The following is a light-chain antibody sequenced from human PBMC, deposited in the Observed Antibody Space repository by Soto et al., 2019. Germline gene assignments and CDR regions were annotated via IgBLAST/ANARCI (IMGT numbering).Light chain of an antibody. CDR2: HSS. Sequence: QSVLTQPPSVSGVPGQRVTISCTGSNSNIGSGYHVHWYQQLPGTAPKLLIYHSSNRPSGVPDRFSGSRSGTSASLAITVLQAEDEADYYCQSYVSSLSALYVFGTGTKLTAL. CDR1: NSNIGSGYH. J-gene: IGLJ1*01. V-gene: IGLV1-40*01. CDR3: QSYVSSLSALYV.